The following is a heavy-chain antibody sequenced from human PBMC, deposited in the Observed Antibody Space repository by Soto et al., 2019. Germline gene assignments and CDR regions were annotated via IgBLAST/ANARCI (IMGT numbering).Heavy chain of an antibody. CDR3: AKTYGSGSYLRYIDY. J-gene: IGHJ4*02. CDR1: GYTFTSYG. V-gene: IGHV1-18*01. CDR2: ISAYNGNT. Sequence: ASVKVSCKASGYTFTSYGISWVRQAPGQGLEWMGWISAYNGNTNYAQKLQGRVTMTTDTSTSTAYMELRSLRSDDTAVYYCAKTYGSGSYLRYIDYWGQGTLVTVPQ. D-gene: IGHD3-10*01.